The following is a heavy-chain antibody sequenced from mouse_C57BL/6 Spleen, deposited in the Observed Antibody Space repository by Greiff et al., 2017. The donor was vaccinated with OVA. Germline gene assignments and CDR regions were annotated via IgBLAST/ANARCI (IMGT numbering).Heavy chain of an antibody. CDR3: VRHEFYYYGSSYAMDY. V-gene: IGHV10-1*01. CDR1: GFSFNTYA. Sequence: EVQRVESGGGLVQPKGSLKLSCAASGFSFNTYAMNWVRQAPGKGLEWVARIRSKSNNYATYYADSVKDRFTISRDDSESMLYLQMNNLKTEDTAMYYCVRHEFYYYGSSYAMDYWGQGTSVTVSS. D-gene: IGHD1-1*01. J-gene: IGHJ4*01. CDR2: IRSKSNNYAT.